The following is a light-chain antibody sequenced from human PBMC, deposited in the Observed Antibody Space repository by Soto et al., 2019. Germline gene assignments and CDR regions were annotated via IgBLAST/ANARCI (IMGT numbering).Light chain of an antibody. CDR2: GAS. CDR1: QSVSSN. Sequence: SPATLSVSPGERATLSCRASQSVSSNLAWYQQKPGQAPRLLIYGASTRATGIPARFSGSGSGTEFTLTISSLQSEDFAVYYCQQYNKWPIAFGQGPRLEI. J-gene: IGKJ5*01. V-gene: IGKV3-15*01. CDR3: QQYNKWPIA.